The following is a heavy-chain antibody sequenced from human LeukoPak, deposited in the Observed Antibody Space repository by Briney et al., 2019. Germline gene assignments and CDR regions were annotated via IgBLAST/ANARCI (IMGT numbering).Heavy chain of an antibody. CDR2: IYLGDSDT. CDR3: ARRCHYDSSGYCNDGFDL. Sequence: GESLKISCKGSGYSFTTYWIGWVSQMPGKGLEWMGIIYLGDSDTRYSPTFQGQVTITADKSISTAYLQWSSLKASDTAMYYCARRCHYDSSGYCNDGFDLWGQGTMVTVSS. D-gene: IGHD3-22*01. CDR1: GYSFTTYW. J-gene: IGHJ3*01. V-gene: IGHV5-51*01.